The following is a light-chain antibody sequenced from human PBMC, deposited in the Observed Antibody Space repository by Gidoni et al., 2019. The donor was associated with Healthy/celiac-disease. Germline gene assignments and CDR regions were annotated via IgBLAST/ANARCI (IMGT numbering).Light chain of an antibody. CDR1: QSIGSS. CDR2: YAS. J-gene: IGKJ2*01. Sequence: EIVLTQSPDFQSVTPKEKVTITCRASQSIGSSLHWYQQKPDQSPKLLIKYASQSFSGVPINSLEAEDAATYYCHQSSSFPYTFGQGTKLEIK. CDR3: HQSSSFPYT. V-gene: IGKV6-21*01.